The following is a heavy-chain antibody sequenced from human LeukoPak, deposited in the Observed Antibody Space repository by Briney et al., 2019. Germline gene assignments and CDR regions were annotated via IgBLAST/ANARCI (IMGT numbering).Heavy chain of an antibody. CDR1: GVSVNSRTFF. J-gene: IGHJ4*02. V-gene: IGHV4-39*02. CDR3: VRGAMVSKHGDF. CDR2: VYSTGNV. Sequence: KPSETLSLTCSVSGVSVNSRTFFGNWVRQPPGKGLEWIGSVYSTGNVYQSPSLQSRAAISVDASNNSFSLTLQSVTAADTAVYFCVRGAMVSKHGDFWGPGTLVIVSS. D-gene: IGHD2-8*01.